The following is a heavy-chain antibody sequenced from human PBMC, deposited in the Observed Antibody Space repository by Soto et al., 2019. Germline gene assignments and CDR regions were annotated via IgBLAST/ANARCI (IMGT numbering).Heavy chain of an antibody. D-gene: IGHD3-10*01. CDR3: ARDGGSGELFYYYYGMDV. CDR1: GLTFSSYS. J-gene: IGHJ6*02. Sequence: GALRLSCAASGLTFSSYSMNWVRQAPGKGLEWVSSISSSSSYIYYADSVKGRFTISRDNAKNSLYLQMNSLRAEDTAVYYCARDGGSGELFYYYYGMDVWGQGTTVTVSS. V-gene: IGHV3-21*01. CDR2: ISSSSSYI.